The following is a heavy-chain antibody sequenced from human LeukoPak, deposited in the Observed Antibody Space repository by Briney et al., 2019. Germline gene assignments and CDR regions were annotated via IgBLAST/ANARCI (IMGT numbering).Heavy chain of an antibody. CDR1: GFTFDDYA. CDR3: AKDRPNLLIAAAGTPDY. D-gene: IGHD6-13*01. CDR2: ISWNSGSI. Sequence: PGGSLRLSCAASGFTFDDYAMHWVRQAPGKGLEWVSGISWNSGSIGYADSVKGRFTISRDNAKNTLYLQMNSLRAEDTAVYYCAKDRPNLLIAAAGTPDYWGQGTLVTVSS. J-gene: IGHJ4*02. V-gene: IGHV3-9*01.